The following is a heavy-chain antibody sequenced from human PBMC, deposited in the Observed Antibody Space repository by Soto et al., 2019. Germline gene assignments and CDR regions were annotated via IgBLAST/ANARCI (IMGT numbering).Heavy chain of an antibody. V-gene: IGHV4-30-4*01. CDR1: GGSISFDHYH. CDR2: VHYSGSV. Sequence: SETLSLTCTVSGGSISFDHYHWTWIRQPPGKGLEWIGYVHYSGSVLYNPSLQSRVSISVDTSKNQFSLKLSSVTAADTAVYYCARGHRRYFGSGSYSLIRGNWFDPWGQGTLVTVSS. D-gene: IGHD3-10*01. J-gene: IGHJ5*02. CDR3: ARGHRRYFGSGSYSLIRGNWFDP.